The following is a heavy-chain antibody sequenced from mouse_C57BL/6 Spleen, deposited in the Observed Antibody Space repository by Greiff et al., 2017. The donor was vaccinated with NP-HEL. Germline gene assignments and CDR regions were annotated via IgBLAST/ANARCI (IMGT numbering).Heavy chain of an antibody. D-gene: IGHD4-1*01. J-gene: IGHJ2*01. V-gene: IGHV1-80*01. CDR2: IYTGDGDT. CDR1: GYAFSSYW. Sequence: VQLQQSGAELVKPGASVKISCKASGYAFSSYWMNWVKQRPGKGLEWIGQIYTGDGDTNYNGKFKGKATLTADKSSSTAYMQLSSLTAEDSAVYFCARSRVGLYYFDYWGQCTTLTVSS. CDR3: ARSRVGLYYFDY.